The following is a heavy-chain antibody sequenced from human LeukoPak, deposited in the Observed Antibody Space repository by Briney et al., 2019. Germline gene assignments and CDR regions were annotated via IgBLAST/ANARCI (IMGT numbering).Heavy chain of an antibody. V-gene: IGHV4-59*01. CDR3: ARELYYYGSGSFDY. J-gene: IGHJ4*02. Sequence: PSETLSLTRTVSGGSISSYYWSWIRQPPGKGLEWIGYIYYSGSTNYNPSLKSRVTISVDTSKNQFSLKLSSVTAADTAVYYCARELYYYGSGSFDYWGQGTLVTVSS. D-gene: IGHD3-10*01. CDR2: IYYSGST. CDR1: GGSISSYY.